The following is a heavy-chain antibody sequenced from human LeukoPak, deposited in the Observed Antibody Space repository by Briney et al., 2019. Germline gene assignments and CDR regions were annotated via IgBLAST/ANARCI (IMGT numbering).Heavy chain of an antibody. D-gene: IGHD6-19*01. J-gene: IGHJ4*02. CDR2: INPSGGST. Sequence: ASVKVSCKASGYTFTSYYMHWVRQAPGQGLEWMGIINPSGGSTSYAQKFQGRVTMTEDTSTDTAYMELSSLRSEDTAVYYCATVEGIAVAGFRFDYWGQGTLVTVSS. V-gene: IGHV1-46*01. CDR3: ATVEGIAVAGFRFDY. CDR1: GYTFTSYY.